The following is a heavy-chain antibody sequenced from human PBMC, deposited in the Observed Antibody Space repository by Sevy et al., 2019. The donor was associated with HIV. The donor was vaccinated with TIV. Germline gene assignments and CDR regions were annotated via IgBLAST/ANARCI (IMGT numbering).Heavy chain of an antibody. Sequence: SETLSLTCTISGGSIGSSYYWGWVRQRPGKGLELIGTIYYSGNTDDNASLKSRVTISVDRSKNQVSLKLSSMTAADTAVYYCAKTETVYYYGMDVWGQGSSVTVSS. D-gene: IGHD1-1*01. CDR2: IYYSGNT. J-gene: IGHJ6*02. CDR3: AKTETVYYYGMDV. V-gene: IGHV4-39*01. CDR1: GGSIGSSYY.